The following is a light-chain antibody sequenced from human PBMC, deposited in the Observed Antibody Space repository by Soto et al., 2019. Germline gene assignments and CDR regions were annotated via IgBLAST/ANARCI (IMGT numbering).Light chain of an antibody. CDR3: CSTAGGRSYV. CDR2: KVT. Sequence: QSALSQPASVSGSPGQSITLSCTGTSSDLGSYNLVSWYQQHPGKAPKLIISKVTQRPSGVPSRFSGSRSGNAASLTISGPKAEEEADYYCCSTAGGRSYVFEPGTKATAL. CDR1: SSDLGSYNL. J-gene: IGLJ1*01. V-gene: IGLV2-23*02.